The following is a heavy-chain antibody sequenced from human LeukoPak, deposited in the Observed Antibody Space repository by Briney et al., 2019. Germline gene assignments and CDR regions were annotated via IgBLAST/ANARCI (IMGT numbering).Heavy chain of an antibody. J-gene: IGHJ4*02. Sequence: GGSLRLSCAASGFNFNKYWMTWVRQAPGKGLEWVANIKDDGRQKNYVDSVKGRFTISRDNAKNSAYLQMDNLRDEDTAVYYCARERSGIYDYWGQGSLVIVSS. CDR1: GFNFNKYW. CDR3: ARERSGIYDY. V-gene: IGHV3-7*01. CDR2: IKDDGRQK. D-gene: IGHD1-26*01.